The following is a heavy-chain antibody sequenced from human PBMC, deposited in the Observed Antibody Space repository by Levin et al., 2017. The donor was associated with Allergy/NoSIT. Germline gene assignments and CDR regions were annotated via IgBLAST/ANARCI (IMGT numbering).Heavy chain of an antibody. CDR1: GFTFSRTG. V-gene: IGHV3-30*18. D-gene: IGHD3-10*01. CDR3: AKESVRVRDFDD. J-gene: IGHJ4*02. CDR2: ISYDGSSK. Sequence: PGGSLRLSCAASGFTFSRTGMHWVRQAPGKGLEWVAVISYDGSSKYYADSVKGRFTISRDNRRNTLYIQMTSLRPEDTAVYYCAKESVRVRDFDDCGQGTLVAVSS.